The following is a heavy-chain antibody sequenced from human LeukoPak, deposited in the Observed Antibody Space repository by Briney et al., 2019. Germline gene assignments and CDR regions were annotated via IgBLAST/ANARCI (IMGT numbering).Heavy chain of an antibody. V-gene: IGHV4-61*08. CDR1: GGSISSGDYY. J-gene: IGHJ4*02. Sequence: SETLSLTCTVSGGSISSGDYYWSWIRQPPGKGLEWIGYIYTSGSTNYNPSLKSRVTISVDTSKNQFSLKLSSVTAADTAVYYCARQRWGYLDYWGQGTLVTVSS. CDR2: IYTSGST. CDR3: ARQRWGYLDY. D-gene: IGHD7-27*01.